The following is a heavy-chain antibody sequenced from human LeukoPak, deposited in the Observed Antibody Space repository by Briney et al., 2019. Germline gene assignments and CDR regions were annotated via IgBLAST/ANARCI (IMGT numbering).Heavy chain of an antibody. CDR3: AEAAYYDILTALCDY. V-gene: IGHV3-23*01. CDR1: GFTFSSYA. CDR2: ISGSGGST. J-gene: IGHJ4*02. D-gene: IGHD3-9*01. Sequence: PGGSLRLSCAASGFTFSSYAMSWVRQAPGKGLEWVSAISGSGGSTYYADSVKGRFTISRDNSKNTLYLQMNSLRAEDTAVYYCAEAAYYDILTALCDYWGQGTLVTVSS.